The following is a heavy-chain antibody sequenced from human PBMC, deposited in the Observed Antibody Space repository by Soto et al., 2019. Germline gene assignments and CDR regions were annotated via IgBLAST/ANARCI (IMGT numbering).Heavy chain of an antibody. J-gene: IGHJ6*01. CDR1: GFTFSSYG. D-gene: IGHD4-17*01. Sequence: GGSLRLSCAASGFTFSSYGMHWVRQAPGKGLEWVAVISYDGSNKYYADSVKGRFTISRDNSKNTLYLQMNSLRAEDTAVYYCAKDLYPYGDNYYYYGMDVWGQGTTVTVSS. CDR2: ISYDGSNK. V-gene: IGHV3-30*18. CDR3: AKDLYPYGDNYYYYGMDV.